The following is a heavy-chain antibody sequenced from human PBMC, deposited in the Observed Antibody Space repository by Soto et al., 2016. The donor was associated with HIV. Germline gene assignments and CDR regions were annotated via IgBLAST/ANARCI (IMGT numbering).Heavy chain of an antibody. J-gene: IGHJ5*02. D-gene: IGHD2-15*01. Sequence: EVQLVESGGGLVQPGGSLRLSCAASGFTFSSYWMHWVRQAPGKGLVWVSRINSDGSSTSYADSVKGRFTISRDNAKNTLYLQMNSLRAEDTAVYYCARTPTEYCSGGSCYSDWFDPWGQGTLVTVSS. CDR1: GFTFSSYW. CDR2: INSDGSST. CDR3: ARTPTEYCSGGSCYSDWFDP. V-gene: IGHV3-74*01.